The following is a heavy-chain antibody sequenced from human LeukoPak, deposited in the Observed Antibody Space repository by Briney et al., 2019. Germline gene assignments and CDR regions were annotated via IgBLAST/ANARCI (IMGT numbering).Heavy chain of an antibody. D-gene: IGHD3-3*01. CDR1: GFTFSSYA. CDR3: AKLSYDFWSGYPYFDY. V-gene: IGHV3-23*01. Sequence: GGSLRLSCAASGFTFSSYAMSWARPAPGKGLEWLSAISGSGGSTYYADSVKGRFTISRDNSKNTLYLQMNSLRAEDTAVYYCAKLSYDFWSGYPYFDYWGQGTLVTVSS. J-gene: IGHJ4*02. CDR2: ISGSGGST.